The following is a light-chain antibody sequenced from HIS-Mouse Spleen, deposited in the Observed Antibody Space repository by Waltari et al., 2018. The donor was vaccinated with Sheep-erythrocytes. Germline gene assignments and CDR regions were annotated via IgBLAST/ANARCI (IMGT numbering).Light chain of an antibody. CDR2: DVS. CDR1: SSDVGGYNY. V-gene: IGLV2-11*01. J-gene: IGLJ1*01. Sequence: QSALTQPRSVSGSPGQSVTISCTGTSSDVGGYNYVSWYRQHPCKAPKLMIYDVSKRPSGVPDRFSGSKSGNTASLTISGLQAEDEADYYCCSYAGSYNHVFATGTKVTVL. CDR3: CSYAGSYNHV.